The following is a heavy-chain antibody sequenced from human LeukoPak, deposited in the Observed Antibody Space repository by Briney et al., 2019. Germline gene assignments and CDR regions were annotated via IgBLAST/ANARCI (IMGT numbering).Heavy chain of an antibody. CDR2: IYSGGST. V-gene: IGHV3-53*01. CDR1: GFTVSSNH. CDR3: ARDKSGYYFFDY. J-gene: IGHJ4*02. D-gene: IGHD3-3*01. Sequence: GGSLRLSCAASGFTVSSNHKSWVRQAPGKGLEWVSVIYSGGSTDYADSVKGRFTISRDNPKNTLYLQMNSLRAEDTAVYYCARDKSGYYFFDYWGQGTLVIVSS.